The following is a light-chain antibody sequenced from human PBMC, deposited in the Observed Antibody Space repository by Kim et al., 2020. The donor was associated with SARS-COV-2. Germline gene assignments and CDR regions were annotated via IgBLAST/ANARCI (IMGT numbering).Light chain of an antibody. Sequence: DIQMTQSPSSLSASVGDRVTITCQASQDIRNYLNWYQQKAGKAPKLLIYDASNLETGVPSRLSGSGSGTDFTFTISSLQPEDIAAYYCQQSDMLPYTFGQGTKLEI. CDR3: QQSDMLPYT. CDR2: DAS. CDR1: QDIRNY. J-gene: IGKJ2*01. V-gene: IGKV1-33*01.